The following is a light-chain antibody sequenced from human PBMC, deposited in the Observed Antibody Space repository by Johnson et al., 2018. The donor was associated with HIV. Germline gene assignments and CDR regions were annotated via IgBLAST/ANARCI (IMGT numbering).Light chain of an antibody. CDR1: SSNIGNNY. CDR2: DNN. Sequence: QSVLTQPPSVSAAPGQTVTISCSGSSSNIGNNYVSWYQQLPGTAPKLLIYDNNKRPSGIPDRFYGSKSGTSATLGITGLQTGDEADYYCGTWDSSLSAGVFGTGTKVTVL. J-gene: IGLJ1*01. CDR3: GTWDSSLSAGV. V-gene: IGLV1-51*01.